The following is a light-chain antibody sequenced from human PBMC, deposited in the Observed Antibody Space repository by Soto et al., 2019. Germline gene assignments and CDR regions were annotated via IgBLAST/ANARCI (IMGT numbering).Light chain of an antibody. CDR2: GAS. V-gene: IGKV3-15*01. CDR1: QSVSSN. CDR3: QQYNNWPPYT. Sequence: EIVMTQSPATLSVSPGEGATLPCRASQSVSSNLAWYQQKPGQAPRLLIYGASTRATGIPARFSGSGSGTDFTLTISSLQSEDFAVYYCQQYNNWPPYTFGQGTKLEIK. J-gene: IGKJ2*01.